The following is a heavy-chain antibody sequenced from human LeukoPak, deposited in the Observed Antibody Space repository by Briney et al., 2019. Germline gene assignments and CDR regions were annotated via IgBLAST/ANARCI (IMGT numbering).Heavy chain of an antibody. J-gene: IGHJ5*02. CDR1: GCTFSSYA. D-gene: IGHD2-15*01. CDR3: AKDRFLLFWFDP. Sequence: GGSLRLSCAASGCTFSSYAMSWVRQAPGKGLEWVSAISGSGGSTYYADSVKGRFTISRDNSKNTLYLQMNSLRAEDTAVYYCAKDRFLLFWFDPWGQGTLVTVSS. CDR2: ISGSGGST. V-gene: IGHV3-23*01.